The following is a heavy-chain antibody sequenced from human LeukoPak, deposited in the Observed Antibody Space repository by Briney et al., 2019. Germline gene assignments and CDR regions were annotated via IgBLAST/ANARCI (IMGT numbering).Heavy chain of an antibody. CDR1: GFTFRSYW. Sequence: GGSLRLSCAASGFTFRSYWMSWVRQAPGKGLECVANIKQDGSEKYYVDSVRGRFTISRDNAKNSHYLQMNSLRAEDTAVYFCTRDSGIAPSGYYHSYGMDVWGQGTTVTVSS. CDR3: TRDSGIAPSGYYHSYGMDV. V-gene: IGHV3-7*01. J-gene: IGHJ6*02. D-gene: IGHD6-13*01. CDR2: IKQDGSEK.